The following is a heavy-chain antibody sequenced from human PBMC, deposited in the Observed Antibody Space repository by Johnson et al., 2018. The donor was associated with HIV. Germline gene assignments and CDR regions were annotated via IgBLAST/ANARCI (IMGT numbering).Heavy chain of an antibody. CDR2: IRYDGSNK. D-gene: IGHD6-19*01. V-gene: IGHV3-30*02. CDR3: AGRRSAWYEDAFDI. CDR1: GFTFSSYG. Sequence: QMQLVESGGGVVQPGGSLRLSCAASGFTFSSYGMHWVRQAPGKGLEWVAFIRYDGSNKYYADSVKGRFTISRDSSKNTLFLQMNSLRVEDTAIYYCAGRRSAWYEDAFDIWGQGTMVTVSS. J-gene: IGHJ3*02.